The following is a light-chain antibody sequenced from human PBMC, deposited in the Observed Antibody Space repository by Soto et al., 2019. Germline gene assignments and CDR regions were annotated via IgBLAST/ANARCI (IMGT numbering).Light chain of an antibody. CDR3: QQYNSFSGT. CDR2: DAS. J-gene: IGKJ1*01. Sequence: DTQVTQSPSTLSASVGDRVTITCRASQSISNWLAWYQQKPGIAPKLLINDASSLESGVPSRFSGSGSGTEFTLTISSLQPDDFAAYYCQQYNSFSGTFGQGTKVDIK. CDR1: QSISNW. V-gene: IGKV1-5*01.